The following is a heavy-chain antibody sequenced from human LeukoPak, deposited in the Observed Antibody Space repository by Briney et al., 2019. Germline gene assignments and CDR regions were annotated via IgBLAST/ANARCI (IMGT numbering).Heavy chain of an antibody. CDR3: ARDRRDYSNYGEGFDY. Sequence: VKPGGSLRLSCAASGFTFSSYSMNWVRQAPGKGLEWVSSISSSSSYIYYADSVKGRFTISRDNAKNSLYLQMNSLRAEDTAVYYCARDRRDYSNYGEGFDYWGQGTLVTVSS. D-gene: IGHD4-11*01. V-gene: IGHV3-21*01. CDR1: GFTFSSYS. J-gene: IGHJ4*02. CDR2: ISSSSSYI.